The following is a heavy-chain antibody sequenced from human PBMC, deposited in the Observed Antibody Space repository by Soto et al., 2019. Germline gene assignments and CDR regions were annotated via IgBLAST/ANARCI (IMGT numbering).Heavy chain of an antibody. CDR2: LNGGTGQT. CDR3: ARGKGMEENYFYYGLDI. CDR1: GYTFSTYR. V-gene: IGHV1-3*01. J-gene: IGHJ6*02. Sequence: ASVKVSCTASGYTFSTYRIPWVRQAPGQSLEWIGWLNGGTGQTRYSQRFKARVIITRDTSASTGYMELSSLRSEDTAVYYCARGKGMEENYFYYGLDIWGQGTTVTGSS. D-gene: IGHD1-1*01.